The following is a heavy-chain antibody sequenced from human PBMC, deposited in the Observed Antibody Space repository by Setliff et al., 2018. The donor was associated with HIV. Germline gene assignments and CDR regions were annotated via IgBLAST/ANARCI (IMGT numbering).Heavy chain of an antibody. J-gene: IGHJ5*01. V-gene: IGHV4-30-4*08. CDR1: GDSIASGRSY. D-gene: IGHD3-3*01. CDR2: IYYNGSS. Sequence: SETLSLTCTVSGDSIASGRSYWSWIRQHPGKGLEWIGNIYYNGSSYHNPSLKSRVSISLDTSENQFSLKLYSVTAADTAVYYCVGGFWSGPLFDPWGRGTLVTVSS. CDR3: VGGFWSGPLFDP.